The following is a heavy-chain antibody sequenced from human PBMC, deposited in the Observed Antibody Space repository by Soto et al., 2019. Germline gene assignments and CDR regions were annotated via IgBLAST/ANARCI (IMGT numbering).Heavy chain of an antibody. J-gene: IGHJ4*02. Sequence: ASVKVSCKASGYTFTSYGISWVRQAPGQGLEWMGWISAYNGNTNYAQKLQGRVTMTIDTSTSTAYMELRSLRSDDTAVYYCARVVVDMITFGGVIFTGLDYWGQGTLVTVSS. V-gene: IGHV1-18*04. D-gene: IGHD3-16*02. CDR1: GYTFTSYG. CDR2: ISAYNGNT. CDR3: ARVVVDMITFGGVIFTGLDY.